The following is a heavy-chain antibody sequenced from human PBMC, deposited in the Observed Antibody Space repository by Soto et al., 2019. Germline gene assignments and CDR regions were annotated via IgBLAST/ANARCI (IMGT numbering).Heavy chain of an antibody. V-gene: IGHV4-59*01. J-gene: IGHJ5*02. CDR3: ARFSDFWSGYYWFDP. D-gene: IGHD3-3*01. CDR2: IYYTGIT. CDR1: GVSISSYY. Sequence: SETLSLTCTVSGVSISSYYWSWIRQPPGKGLEWIGYIYYTGITNYSPSLKSRVTTSVDTSKNQFSLKLNSVTAADTAVYYCARFSDFWSGYYWFDPWGQGTLVTVSS.